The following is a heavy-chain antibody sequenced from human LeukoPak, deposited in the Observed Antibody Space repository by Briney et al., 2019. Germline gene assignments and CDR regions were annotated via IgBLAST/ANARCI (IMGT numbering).Heavy chain of an antibody. D-gene: IGHD3-22*01. CDR3: ARDYNFDSSPYDDALDI. CDR2: IIPVFHTA. Sequence: SVKVSCKTSGDPFSSHGISWVRQAPGQRLEWMGGIIPVFHTANYAQAFQDSSTITTHESTDTVYMELSSLRSEDTAVYYCARDYNFDSSPYDDALDIWGQGTMVTVSS. V-gene: IGHV1-69*05. J-gene: IGHJ3*02. CDR1: GDPFSSHG.